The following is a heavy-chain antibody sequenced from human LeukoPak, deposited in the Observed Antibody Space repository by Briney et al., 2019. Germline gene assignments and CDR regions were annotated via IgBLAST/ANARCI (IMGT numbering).Heavy chain of an antibody. CDR3: ARPLRDGSYDAFDI. CDR1: GYNFTNYW. V-gene: IGHV5-51*01. J-gene: IGHJ3*02. CDR2: IYPGDSLT. D-gene: IGHD2-15*01. Sequence: GESLKISCQDSGYNFTNYWIGWVRQMPGKGLEWMGIIYPGDSLTRYRPSFQGHVTISADRSITTAYLQWSSLTAADTAMYYCARPLRDGSYDAFDIWGQGTRVTVSS.